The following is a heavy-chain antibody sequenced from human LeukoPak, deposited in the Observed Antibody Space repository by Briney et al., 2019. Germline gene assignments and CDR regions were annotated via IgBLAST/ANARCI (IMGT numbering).Heavy chain of an antibody. V-gene: IGHV3-21*04. J-gene: IGHJ4*02. CDR1: GFDFSGYS. Sequence: GGSLRLSCAASGFDFSGYSMTWVRQGPGKGLEWVSSITSASTSMYYADSVRGRFIISRDNAKNSLYLQMNSLRAEDTALYYCAKDMAYDSSGYYPFDYWGQGTLVTVSS. CDR2: ITSASTSM. CDR3: AKDMAYDSSGYYPFDY. D-gene: IGHD3-22*01.